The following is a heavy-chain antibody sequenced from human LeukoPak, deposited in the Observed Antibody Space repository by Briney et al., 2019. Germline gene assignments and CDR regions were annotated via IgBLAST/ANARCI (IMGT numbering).Heavy chain of an antibody. Sequence: GGSLKLSRATSGFTFNGSALHWVRQASGQGLEWVGRITSKAHRYATAYAASVKGRFTVSRDDSKNMAYLQMNSLKTEDTAIYYCTRRHYGDYVVDNWGQGTLVTVSS. J-gene: IGHJ4*02. CDR2: ITSKAHRYAT. V-gene: IGHV3-73*01. D-gene: IGHD4-17*01. CDR1: GFTFNGSA. CDR3: TRRHYGDYVVDN.